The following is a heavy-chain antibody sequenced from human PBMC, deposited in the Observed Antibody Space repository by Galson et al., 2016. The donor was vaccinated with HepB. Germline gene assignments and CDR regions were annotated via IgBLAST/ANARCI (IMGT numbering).Heavy chain of an antibody. CDR3: ARGRMGYSYGNFDY. D-gene: IGHD5-12*01. J-gene: IGHJ4*02. V-gene: IGHV6-1*01. CDR1: GDSVSTNTAH. CDR2: TYYRSEWYN. Sequence: CAISGDSVSTNTAHWNWIRQSPSGGLEWLGRTYYRSEWYNDYAVSVQSRINVNPDTSKNQFSLQLNSVTPEDTAVYFCARGRMGYSYGNFDYWGQGILVTVSS.